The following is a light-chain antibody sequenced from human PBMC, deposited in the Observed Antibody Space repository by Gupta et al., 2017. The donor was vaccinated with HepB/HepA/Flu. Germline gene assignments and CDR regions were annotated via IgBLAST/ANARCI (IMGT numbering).Light chain of an antibody. CDR2: EVN. Sequence: QSALTQPASVSGSPGQSITISCTGTSSDVGSYNLVSWYQQHPGKAPKLMIYEVNKRPSGVSNRFSGSKAGNTASLKISGLQAEDEAEDYCCSYAGRSTSGVFGGGTKLTVL. V-gene: IGLV2-23*02. CDR3: CSYAGRSTSGV. J-gene: IGLJ2*01. CDR1: SSDVGSYNL.